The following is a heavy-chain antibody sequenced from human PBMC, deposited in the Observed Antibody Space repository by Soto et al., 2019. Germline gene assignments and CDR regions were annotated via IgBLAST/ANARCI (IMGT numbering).Heavy chain of an antibody. CDR1: GGSISSGGYY. Sequence: QVQLQESGPGLVKPSQTLSLTCTVSGGSISSGGYYWSWIRQHPGKGLEWLGYIYYSGSTYYNPSLKSRVTISVDTTKNQFSLKLSSVTAADTAVYSCARAGTWYGDEGWWYFALWGRGTLVTVSA. J-gene: IGHJ2*01. CDR3: ARAGTWYGDEGWWYFAL. CDR2: IYYSGST. V-gene: IGHV4-31*03. D-gene: IGHD4-17*01.